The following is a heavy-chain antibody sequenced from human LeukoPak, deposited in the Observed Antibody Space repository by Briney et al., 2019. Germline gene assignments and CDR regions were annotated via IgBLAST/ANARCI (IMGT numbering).Heavy chain of an antibody. D-gene: IGHD3-22*01. Sequence: AASVKVSCKASGYTFTSYYMHWVRQAPGQGLEWMGIINPSGGSTSYAQKFQGRVTITTDESTSTAYMELSSLRSEDTAVYYCARENYYDSSGYLTNFDYWGQGTLVTVSS. CDR2: INPSGGST. J-gene: IGHJ4*02. CDR3: ARENYYDSSGYLTNFDY. CDR1: GYTFTSYY. V-gene: IGHV1-46*01.